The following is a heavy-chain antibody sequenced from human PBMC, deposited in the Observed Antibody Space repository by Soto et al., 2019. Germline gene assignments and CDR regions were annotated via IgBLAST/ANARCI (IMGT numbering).Heavy chain of an antibody. CDR1: GGSISSSSYY. J-gene: IGHJ4*02. Sequence: SETLSLTCTVSGGSISSSSYYWGWIRQPPGKGLEWIGSIYYSGSTYYNPSLKSRVTISVDTSKNQFSLKLSSVTAADPAVYYCARELGSGYYYDYWGQGTLVTVSS. D-gene: IGHD3-22*01. V-gene: IGHV4-39*07. CDR2: IYYSGST. CDR3: ARELGSGYYYDY.